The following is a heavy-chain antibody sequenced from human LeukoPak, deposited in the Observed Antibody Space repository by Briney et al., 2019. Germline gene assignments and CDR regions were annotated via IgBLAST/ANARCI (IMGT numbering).Heavy chain of an antibody. CDR2: ISYDGSNK. D-gene: IGHD3-10*01. CDR3: AGGGSGSYHLDY. J-gene: IGHJ4*02. V-gene: IGHV3-30*03. CDR1: GFTFSSYG. Sequence: GGSLRLSCAASGFTFSSYGMHWVRQAPGKGLEWVAVISYDGSNKYYADSVKGRFTIPRDNSKNTLYLQMNSLRAEDTAVYYCAGGGSGSYHLDYWGQGTLVTVPS.